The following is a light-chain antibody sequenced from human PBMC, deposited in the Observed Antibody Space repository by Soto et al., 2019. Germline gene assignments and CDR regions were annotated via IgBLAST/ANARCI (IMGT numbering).Light chain of an antibody. Sequence: QSALTQPRSVSGSPGQSVTISCTGTSSDVGGYNYVSWYQQHPGKAPKLMIYDVSKRPSGVPDRFSGSKSGNTASLTISGLQAEDEADYYCCSYAGRYVFGGGTKVTVL. CDR1: SSDVGGYNY. V-gene: IGLV2-11*01. J-gene: IGLJ2*01. CDR2: DVS. CDR3: CSYAGRYV.